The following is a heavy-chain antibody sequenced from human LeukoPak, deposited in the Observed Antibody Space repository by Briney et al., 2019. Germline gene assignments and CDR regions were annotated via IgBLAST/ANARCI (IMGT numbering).Heavy chain of an antibody. CDR1: GFTFSSYE. CDR3: ARVGGDLPAAAFDY. D-gene: IGHD2-2*01. Sequence: PGGSLRLSCAASGFTFSSYEMNWVRQAPGKGLEWVSYISSSGSTIYYADSVKGRFTISRDNAKNSLYLQMNSLRAEDTAVYYCARVGGDLPAAAFDYWGQGTLATVSS. J-gene: IGHJ4*02. V-gene: IGHV3-48*03. CDR2: ISSSGSTI.